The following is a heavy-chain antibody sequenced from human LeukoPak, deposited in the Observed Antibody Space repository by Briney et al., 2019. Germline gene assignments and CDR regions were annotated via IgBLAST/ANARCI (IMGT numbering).Heavy chain of an antibody. J-gene: IGHJ4*02. CDR1: GYSISSGYY. D-gene: IGHD5-24*01. V-gene: IGHV4-38-2*02. Sequence: SETLSLTCTVSGYSISSGYYWGWIRQPPGKGLEWIGSIYHSGSTYYNPSLKSRVTISVDTSKNQFSLKLSSVTAADTAVYYCARFRRLILDYWGQGTLVTVSS. CDR3: ARFRRLILDY. CDR2: IYHSGST.